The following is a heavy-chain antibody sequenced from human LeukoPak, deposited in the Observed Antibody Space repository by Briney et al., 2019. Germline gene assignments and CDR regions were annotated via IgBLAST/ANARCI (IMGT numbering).Heavy chain of an antibody. CDR2: ISSGGSTI. CDR1: GFTFSVYG. D-gene: IGHD2-21*02. Sequence: GGSLRLSCAASGFTFSVYGMHWVRQAPGKGLEWVSYISSGGSTIYYADSVKGRFTVSRDNAKNSLYLQMNGLRAEDTAVYYCASRVVTAIDYWGQGTLVTVSS. CDR3: ASRVVTAIDY. V-gene: IGHV3-48*04. J-gene: IGHJ4*02.